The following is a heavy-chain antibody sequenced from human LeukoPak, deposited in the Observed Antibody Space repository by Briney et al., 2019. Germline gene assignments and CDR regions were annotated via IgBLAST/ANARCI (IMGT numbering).Heavy chain of an antibody. D-gene: IGHD5-12*01. J-gene: IGHJ5*02. CDR3: AFRGYSGYDGNWFDP. CDR1: GGSFSGYY. Sequence: SETLSLTCAVYGGSFSGYYWSWIRQPPGKGLEWIGEINHSGSTYYNPSLKSRVTISVDTSKNQFSLKLSSVTAADTAVYYCAFRGYSGYDGNWFDPWGQGTLVTVSS. V-gene: IGHV4-34*01. CDR2: INHSGST.